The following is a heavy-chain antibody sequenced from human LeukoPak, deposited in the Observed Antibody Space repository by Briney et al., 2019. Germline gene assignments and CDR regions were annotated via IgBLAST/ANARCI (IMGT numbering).Heavy chain of an antibody. CDR1: GFTFTDHP. CDR3: AKDRANWAIDD. V-gene: IGHV3-69-1*01. J-gene: IGHJ4*02. CDR2: IGGDGIA. Sequence: GGSLRLSCVASGFTFTDHPMNWVRQAPGKGLEWISYIGGDGIAFYADSVKGRLTASKDDARKSMYLQMNSLRVEDTAVYYCAKDRANWAIDDWGQGTQVTVSS. D-gene: IGHD3-16*01.